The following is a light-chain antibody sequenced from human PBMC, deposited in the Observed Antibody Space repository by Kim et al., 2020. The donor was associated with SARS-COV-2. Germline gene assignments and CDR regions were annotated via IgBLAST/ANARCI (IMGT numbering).Light chain of an antibody. Sequence: ASVGDRGTITCRASQDISSSLNWYQKKPGKAPTLLIYATATLHGGVPARFSGLGLGTDFSLTISNLQPEDFATYYCLQTYSAPSSFGGGTKVDIK. J-gene: IGKJ4*01. CDR3: LQTYSAPSS. V-gene: IGKV1-39*01. CDR2: ATA. CDR1: QDISSS.